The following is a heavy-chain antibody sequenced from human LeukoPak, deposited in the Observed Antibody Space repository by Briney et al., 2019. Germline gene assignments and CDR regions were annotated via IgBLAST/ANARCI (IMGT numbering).Heavy chain of an antibody. CDR2: ISWDGSTK. D-gene: IGHD6-19*01. V-gene: IGHV3-30*09. CDR1: RFTFTGFA. J-gene: IGHJ4*02. Sequence: GRSLRLSCIASRFTFTGFAMHWVRQAPGKGLEWVAVISWDGSTKYYADSVKGRFAISRDNSKNTLYLQMNSLRAEDTAVYYCGRDGGGSGWYTHLDYWGQGILVTVSS. CDR3: GRDGGGSGWYTHLDY.